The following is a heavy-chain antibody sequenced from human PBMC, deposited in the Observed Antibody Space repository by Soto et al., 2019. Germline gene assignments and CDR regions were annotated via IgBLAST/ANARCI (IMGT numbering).Heavy chain of an antibody. CDR1: GGSISSYY. CDR3: ARGYGSGSYYNDSPFDY. V-gene: IGHV4-59*01. D-gene: IGHD3-10*01. Sequence: SATLSLTCTVSGGSISSYYWSWIRQPPGKGLEWIGYIYYSGSTNYNPSLKSRVTISVDTSKNQFSLKLSSVTAADTAVYYCARGYGSGSYYNDSPFDYWGQGTLVTVSS. J-gene: IGHJ4*02. CDR2: IYYSGST.